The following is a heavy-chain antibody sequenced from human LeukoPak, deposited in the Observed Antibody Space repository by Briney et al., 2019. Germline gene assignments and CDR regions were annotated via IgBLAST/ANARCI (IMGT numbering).Heavy chain of an antibody. CDR2: ISGSGGST. Sequence: RGSLRLSCAPSGYTLSSYAMSWVRQAPGEGREWVSAISGSGGSTYYADSVKGRFTISRENSTNTLYLQMNSLRAEDTAVYYCAKDQTYYYDSSGENWGQGTMVSVCS. CDR3: AKDQTYYYDSSGEN. CDR1: GYTLSSYA. D-gene: IGHD3-22*01. V-gene: IGHV3-23*01. J-gene: IGHJ4*02.